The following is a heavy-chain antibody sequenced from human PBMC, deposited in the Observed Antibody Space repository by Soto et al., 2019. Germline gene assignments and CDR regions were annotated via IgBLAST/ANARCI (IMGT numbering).Heavy chain of an antibody. CDR2: VYPRDSDT. Sequence: LGESLKISCKASGYIFIDYWIGWVRQMPGKGLEWMGIVYPRDSDTRYSPSFQGQVTISADRSTGTAFLQWRSLKASDTALYYCARPPLPGSSIQFNSWGQGTLVNVSS. V-gene: IGHV5-51*01. J-gene: IGHJ4*02. D-gene: IGHD2-15*01. CDR3: ARPPLPGSSIQFNS. CDR1: GYIFIDYW.